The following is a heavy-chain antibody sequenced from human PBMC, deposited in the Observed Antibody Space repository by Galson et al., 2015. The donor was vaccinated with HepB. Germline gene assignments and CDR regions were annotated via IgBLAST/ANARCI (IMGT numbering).Heavy chain of an antibody. CDR2: ISYDGSNK. Sequence: SLRLSCAASGFTFSSCVVHWVRQAPGKGLQWVALISYDGSNKYYADSVKGRFTISRDNSKNALYLQMNSLRAEDTAVYYCARGGKYYGSGTYFPFDPWGQGTLVTVSS. D-gene: IGHD3-10*01. CDR3: ARGGKYYGSGTYFPFDP. CDR1: GFTFSSCV. V-gene: IGHV3-30-3*01. J-gene: IGHJ5*02.